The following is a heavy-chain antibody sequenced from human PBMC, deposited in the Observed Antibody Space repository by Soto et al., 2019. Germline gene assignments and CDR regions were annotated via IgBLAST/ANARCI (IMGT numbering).Heavy chain of an antibody. V-gene: IGHV1-3*01. CDR3: ARTSGYYFYDY. CDR2: INAGNGNT. CDR1: GYTFTSYA. Sequence: QVQLVQSGAEVKKPGASVKVSCKTSGYTFTSYAMHWVRQAPGQRLEWMGWINAGNGNTKYSQKFQGRVTITRDTSASTAYMALSSLRSEDTAVYYCARTSGYYFYDYWGQGTLVTVSS. J-gene: IGHJ4*02. D-gene: IGHD3-3*01.